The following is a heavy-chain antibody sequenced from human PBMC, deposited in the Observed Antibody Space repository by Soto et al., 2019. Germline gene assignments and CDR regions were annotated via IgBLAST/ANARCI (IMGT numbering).Heavy chain of an antibody. CDR1: GDTFTIFA. Sequence: QVQLVQSGAEVKKPGSSVKVSFKASGDTFTIFAISWVRQAPGQGLEWMGGIIPTIGTTNYAQRFQGRITITGDESTGTAYMELSSLKSEDTAVYYCERDLGSGYEPGDYWGQGTLVTVSS. J-gene: IGHJ4*02. V-gene: IGHV1-69*12. CDR3: ERDLGSGYEPGDY. CDR2: IIPTIGTT. D-gene: IGHD5-12*01.